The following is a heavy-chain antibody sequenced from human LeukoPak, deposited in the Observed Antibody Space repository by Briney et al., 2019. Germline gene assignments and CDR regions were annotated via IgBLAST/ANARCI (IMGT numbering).Heavy chain of an antibody. D-gene: IGHD6-13*01. CDR2: IKSKTDGGTT. V-gene: IGHV3-15*01. J-gene: IGHJ4*02. CDR1: GFTFSNAW. Sequence: PGGSLRLSCAASGFTFSNAWMSWVRQAPGKGLEWVGRIKSKTDGGTTDYAAPVKRRLTISRDDSHNTLYLQMNRLKTEETVLYYCTVYGYSSSWYAFGYWGQGNLVTVSS. CDR3: TVYGYSSSWYAFGY.